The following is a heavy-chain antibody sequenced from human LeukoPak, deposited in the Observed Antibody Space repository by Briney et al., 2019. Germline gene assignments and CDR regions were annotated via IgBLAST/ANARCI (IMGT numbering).Heavy chain of an antibody. D-gene: IGHD3-10*01. Sequence: ASVKVSCKASGYTFTGYYMHWVRQAPGQGLEWMGWINPNSGGTSYAQKFQGRVTMTRDTSISTAYMELSRLRSDDTAVYYCARDGGSGSYPTSFDYWGQGTLVTVSS. CDR2: INPNSGGT. CDR1: GYTFTGYY. CDR3: ARDGGSGSYPTSFDY. J-gene: IGHJ4*02. V-gene: IGHV1-2*02.